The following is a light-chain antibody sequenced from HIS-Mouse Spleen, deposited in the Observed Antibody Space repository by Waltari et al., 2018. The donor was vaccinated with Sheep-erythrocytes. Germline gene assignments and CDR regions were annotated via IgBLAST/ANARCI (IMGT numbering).Light chain of an antibody. Sequence: SYELTQPPSVSVSPGQTARITCSGDALPKKYAYWYQHKSGQAPVLVIYEDSKRPSGRPEGFSGSTSGTMATLTISGAQVEDEADYYCYSTDSSGNHWVFGGGTKLTVL. V-gene: IGLV3-10*01. CDR1: ALPKKY. CDR3: YSTDSSGNHWV. CDR2: EDS. J-gene: IGLJ3*02.